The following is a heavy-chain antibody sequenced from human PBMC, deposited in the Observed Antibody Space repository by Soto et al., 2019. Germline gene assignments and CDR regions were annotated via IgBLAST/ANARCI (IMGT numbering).Heavy chain of an antibody. J-gene: IGHJ6*02. D-gene: IGHD1-26*01. Sequence: ASVKVSCKASGYTFTGYYMHWVRQAPGQGLEWMGWINPNSGGTNYAQKFQGWVTMTRDTSISTAYMELSRLRSDDTAVYYCARGGSMGATTPMDVWGQGTTVTVSS. CDR3: ARGGSMGATTPMDV. V-gene: IGHV1-2*04. CDR2: INPNSGGT. CDR1: GYTFTGYY.